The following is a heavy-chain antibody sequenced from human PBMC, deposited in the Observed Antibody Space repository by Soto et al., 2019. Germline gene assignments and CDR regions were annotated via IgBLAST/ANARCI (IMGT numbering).Heavy chain of an antibody. CDR1: GYTFTGYY. V-gene: IGHV1-2*02. Sequence: ASVKVSCKASGYTFTGYYMHWVRQAPGQGLECMGWINPNSGGTNYAQKFQGRVTMTRDTSNSTAYMELSRLRSDDTAVYYCAREGGDIVLMVYAIPGYYYYGMDVWGQGTTVTVS. D-gene: IGHD2-8*01. J-gene: IGHJ6*02. CDR3: AREGGDIVLMVYAIPGYYYYGMDV. CDR2: INPNSGGT.